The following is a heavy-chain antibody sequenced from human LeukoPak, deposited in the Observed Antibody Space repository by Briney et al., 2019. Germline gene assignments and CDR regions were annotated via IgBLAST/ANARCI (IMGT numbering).Heavy chain of an antibody. J-gene: IGHJ4*02. CDR2: IRGDNGNT. CDR3: ARVDLLTGYYFFDY. CDR1: GYTFSNYG. D-gene: IGHD3-9*01. V-gene: IGHV1-18*01. Sequence: ASVKVSCKASGYTFSNYGISWVRQAPGQGLEWVGWIRGDNGNTNYTQKLQGRVTMTTDTSTSTAYMELRSLGSDETAVYYCARVDLLTGYYFFDYWGQGTLVTVSS.